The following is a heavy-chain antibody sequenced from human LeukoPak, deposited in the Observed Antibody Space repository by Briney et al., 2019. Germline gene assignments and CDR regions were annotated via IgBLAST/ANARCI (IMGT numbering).Heavy chain of an antibody. D-gene: IGHD3-9*01. CDR3: TAGQLRYFDWLLLVWDY. J-gene: IGHJ4*02. Sequence: GRSLRLSCTASGFTFGDYAMSWFRQAPGKGLEWVGFIRSKAYGGTTEYAASVKGRFTISRDDSKSIAYLQMNSLKTEDTAVYYCTAGQLRYFDWLLLVWDYWGQGTLVTVSS. CDR1: GFTFGDYA. V-gene: IGHV3-49*03. CDR2: IRSKAYGGTT.